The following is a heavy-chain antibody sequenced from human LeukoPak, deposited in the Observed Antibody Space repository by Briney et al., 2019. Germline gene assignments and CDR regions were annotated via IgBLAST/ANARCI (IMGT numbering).Heavy chain of an antibody. V-gene: IGHV3-48*03. J-gene: IGHJ4*02. Sequence: PGGSLRLSCAGSGFTFNNYEMNWVRQAPGKGLEWVSYISSSGGAMYYADSVKGRFTISRDNAKNSLYLQMNGLRAVDTAVYYCARGPADYLESSGYFLHWGQGALVTVSS. CDR2: ISSSGGAM. CDR3: ARGPADYLESSGYFLH. CDR1: GFTFNNYE. D-gene: IGHD3-22*01.